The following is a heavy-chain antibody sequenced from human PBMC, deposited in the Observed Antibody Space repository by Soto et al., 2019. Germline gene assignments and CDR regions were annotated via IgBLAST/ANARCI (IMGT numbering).Heavy chain of an antibody. CDR1: GGSFSGYY. V-gene: IGHV4-34*01. J-gene: IGHJ4*02. CDR3: ARDHILPLVGASHDY. D-gene: IGHD1-26*01. CDR2: INHSGST. Sequence: PSETLSLTCAVYGGSFSGYYWSWIRQPPWKGLGWIGEINHSGSTNYNPSLKSRVTISVDTSKNQFSLKLSSVTAADTAVYYCARDHILPLVGASHDYWGQGTLVTVSS.